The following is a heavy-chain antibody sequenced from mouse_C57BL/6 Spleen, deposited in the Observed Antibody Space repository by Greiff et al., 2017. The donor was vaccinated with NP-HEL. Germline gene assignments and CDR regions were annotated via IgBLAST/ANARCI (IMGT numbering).Heavy chain of an antibody. J-gene: IGHJ1*03. V-gene: IGHV1-81*01. CDR1: GYTFTSYG. CDR2: IYPRSGNT. CDR3: AGSSHWYFDV. D-gene: IGHD1-1*01. Sequence: VKLVESGAELARPGASVKLSCKASGYTFTSYGISWVKQRTGQGLEWIGEIYPRSGNTYYNEKFKGKATLTADKSSSTAYMELRSLTSEDSAVYFCAGSSHWYFDVWGTGTTVTVSS.